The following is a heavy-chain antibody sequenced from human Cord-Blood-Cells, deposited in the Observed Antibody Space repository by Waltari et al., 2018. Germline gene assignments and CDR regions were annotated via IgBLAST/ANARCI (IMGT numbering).Heavy chain of an antibody. J-gene: IGHJ2*01. V-gene: IGHV3-30*04. D-gene: IGHD2-2*01. Sequence: QVQLVESGGGVVQPGRSLRLPCAASGFTFSRDAIHWGRLAPGKGLEWVAVISYDGSNKYYADSVKGRFTISRDNSKNTLYLQMNSLRAEDTAVYYCARSPQLPYWYFDLWGRGTLVTVSS. CDR2: ISYDGSNK. CDR1: GFTFSRDA. CDR3: ARSPQLPYWYFDL.